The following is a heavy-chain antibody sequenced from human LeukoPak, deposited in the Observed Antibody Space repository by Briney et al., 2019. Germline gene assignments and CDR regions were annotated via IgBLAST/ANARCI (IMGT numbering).Heavy chain of an antibody. CDR3: AKVVIVPAATSKTYYFDS. CDR1: GFTLSSYA. V-gene: IGHV3-23*01. CDR2: ISDSGNT. Sequence: QSGGSLRLSCAASGFTLSSYAMSWVRQAPGKGLEWVSAISDSGNTYHADSVKGRFTISRDSSQNTLYLQLNSLRVEDTAVYYCAKVVIVPAATSKTYYFDSWGQGALVTVSS. D-gene: IGHD2-2*01. J-gene: IGHJ4*02.